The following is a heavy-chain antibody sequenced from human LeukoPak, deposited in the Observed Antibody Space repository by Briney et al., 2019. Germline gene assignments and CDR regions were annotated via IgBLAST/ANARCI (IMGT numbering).Heavy chain of an antibody. V-gene: IGHV3-21*05. CDR3: ARGGSSWHESY. CDR1: GFTFSSYS. CDR2: ISSRSDYT. J-gene: IGHJ4*02. Sequence: GGSLRLSCAASGFTFSSYSMNWVRQAPGKGLEWVSYISSRSDYTNYADSVKGRFTISRDNAKNSLYLQMNSLRAEDTAVYYCARGGSSWHESYWGQGTLVTVSS. D-gene: IGHD6-13*01.